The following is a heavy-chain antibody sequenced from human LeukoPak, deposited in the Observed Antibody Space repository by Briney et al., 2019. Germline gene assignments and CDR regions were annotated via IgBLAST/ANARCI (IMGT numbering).Heavy chain of an antibody. Sequence: GGTLRLSCAASRFTFSSYVMTWVRQAPGKWLEWVSGISDSGGNTYYADSVKGRFTISRDNSKNTLYLQMNSLRAEDTAVYYCAKGRLHGYSIDYWGQGTLVTVSS. V-gene: IGHV3-23*01. CDR2: ISDSGGNT. D-gene: IGHD5-18*01. CDR3: AKGRLHGYSIDY. J-gene: IGHJ4*02. CDR1: RFTFSSYV.